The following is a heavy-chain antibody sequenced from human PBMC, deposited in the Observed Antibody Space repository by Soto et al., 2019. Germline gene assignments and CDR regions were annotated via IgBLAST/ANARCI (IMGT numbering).Heavy chain of an antibody. CDR1: GFTFSNAW. V-gene: IGHV3-15*01. D-gene: IGHD3-16*02. J-gene: IGHJ4*02. Sequence: GGSLRLSCAASGFTFSNAWMSWVRQAPGKGLEWVGRIKSKTDGGTTDYAAPVKGRFTISRDDSKNTLYLQMNSLKTEDTAVYYCTTRAQHYDYVWGSYRLDYWGQGTLVTVSS. CDR3: TTRAQHYDYVWGSYRLDY. CDR2: IKSKTDGGTT.